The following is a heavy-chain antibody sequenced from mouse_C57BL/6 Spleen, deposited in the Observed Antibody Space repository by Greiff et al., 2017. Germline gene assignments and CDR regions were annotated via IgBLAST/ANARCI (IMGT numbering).Heavy chain of an antibody. J-gene: IGHJ1*03. CDR3: ARPQLTGTGWYFDV. V-gene: IGHV5-15*01. CDR2: ISNLAYSI. D-gene: IGHD4-1*01. Sequence: EVKLMESGGGLVQPGGSLKLSCAASGFTFSDYGMAWVRQAPRKGPEWVAFISNLAYSIYYADTVTGRFTISRENAKNTLYLEMSSLRSEDTAMYYCARPQLTGTGWYFDVWGTGTTVTVSS. CDR1: GFTFSDYG.